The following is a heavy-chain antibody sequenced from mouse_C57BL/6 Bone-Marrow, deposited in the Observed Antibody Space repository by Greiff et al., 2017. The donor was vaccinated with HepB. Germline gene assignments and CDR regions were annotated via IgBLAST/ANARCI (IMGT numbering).Heavy chain of an antibody. CDR2: ISSGGDYI. J-gene: IGHJ1*03. V-gene: IGHV5-9-1*02. CDR3: TRFLLWYPHWYFDV. CDR1: GFTFSSYA. D-gene: IGHD2-1*01. Sequence: EVKLQESGEGLVKPGGSLKLSCAASGFTFSSYAMSWVRHTPEKRLEWVAYISSGGDYIYYADTVKGRFTISRDNARNTLYLQMSSLKSEDTAMYYCTRFLLWYPHWYFDVWGTGTTVTVSS.